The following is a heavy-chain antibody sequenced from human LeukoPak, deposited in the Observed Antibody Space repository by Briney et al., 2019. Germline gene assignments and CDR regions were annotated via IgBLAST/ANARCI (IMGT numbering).Heavy chain of an antibody. CDR1: GFTFSSYG. J-gene: IGHJ4*02. CDR3: ARADFDFWSGYYYSDY. CDR2: IWYDGSNK. D-gene: IGHD3-3*01. Sequence: GGSLRLSCAASGFTFSSYGMHWVRQAPGKGLEWVAVIWYDGSNKYYADSVKGRFTISRDNSKNTLYLQMNSLRAEDTAVYYCARADFDFWSGYYYSDYWGQGTLVTVSS. V-gene: IGHV3-33*08.